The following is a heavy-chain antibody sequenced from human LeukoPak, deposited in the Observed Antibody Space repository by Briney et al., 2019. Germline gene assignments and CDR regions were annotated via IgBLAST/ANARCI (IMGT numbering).Heavy chain of an antibody. V-gene: IGHV3-7*01. J-gene: IGHJ4*02. Sequence: GGSLRLSCAASGFTFSSYWMSWVRQAPGKGLEWVANIKEDGSEIYYVDSVKGRFTISRDNGKNSLYLQMNSLRAEDTAVYYCARDEAAAGRDFDYWGQGTLVTVSS. CDR3: ARDEAAAGRDFDY. CDR2: IKEDGSEI. CDR1: GFTFSSYW. D-gene: IGHD6-13*01.